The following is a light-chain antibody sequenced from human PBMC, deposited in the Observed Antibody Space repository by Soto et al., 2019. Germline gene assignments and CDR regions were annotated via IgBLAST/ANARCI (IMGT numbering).Light chain of an antibody. CDR2: SNT. J-gene: IGLJ1*01. Sequence: SVLTQPPSASGTPGQRVTISCSGSSSNIGTNTVNWYQQLPGTAPKLLIYSNTHRPSGVPDRFSGSKSGTSASLAISGLQSEDEADYYCAAWDDSLNGSYVFGTGTKLTVL. V-gene: IGLV1-44*01. CDR1: SSNIGTNT. CDR3: AAWDDSLNGSYV.